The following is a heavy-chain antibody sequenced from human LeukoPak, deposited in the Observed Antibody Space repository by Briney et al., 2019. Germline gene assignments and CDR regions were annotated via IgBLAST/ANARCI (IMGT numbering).Heavy chain of an antibody. J-gene: IGHJ5*02. CDR2: ISDGTAGT. D-gene: IGHD3-3*01. V-gene: IGHV3-23*01. CDR1: GFTFTSDA. Sequence: GGSLRLSCAASGFTFTSDAMNWVRQAPGKGLEWVSRISDGTAGTYYADSVKGRFTISRDNSKNTLYLQMNSLRAEDTAVYYCARASGLRSFTLISWGLGTLVTVSS. CDR3: ARASGLRSFTLIS.